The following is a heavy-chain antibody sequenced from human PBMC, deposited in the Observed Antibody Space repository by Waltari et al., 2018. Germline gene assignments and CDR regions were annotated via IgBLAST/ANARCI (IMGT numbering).Heavy chain of an antibody. D-gene: IGHD6-19*01. Sequence: QVQLKASGPVLVKPSGTPSPTRSVSGGSSSRRDWWSWVRQPPGKGLEWIGEIHHSGSTNHNPSLKSRVIMSVDKSKNQFSLKMNSVTAADTAVYYCARGFDGWPFDYWGQGMLVLVSS. CDR2: IHHSGST. CDR3: ARGFDGWPFDY. J-gene: IGHJ4*02. CDR1: GGSSSRRDW. V-gene: IGHV4-4*02.